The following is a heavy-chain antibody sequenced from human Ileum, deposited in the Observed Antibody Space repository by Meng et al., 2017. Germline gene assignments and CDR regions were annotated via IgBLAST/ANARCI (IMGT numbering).Heavy chain of an antibody. CDR3: ARDLIASGAFFDY. Sequence: GESLKISCAASGFTFSDHYMDWVRQAPGKGLEWVGRIRNKANSYTTEYAASVRGRFTISRDDSKNSLYLQMNSLKTEDTAVYYCARDLIASGAFFDYWGQGTRVTCSS. V-gene: IGHV3-72*01. CDR1: GFTFSDHY. D-gene: IGHD2-21*01. CDR2: IRNKANSYTT. J-gene: IGHJ4*01.